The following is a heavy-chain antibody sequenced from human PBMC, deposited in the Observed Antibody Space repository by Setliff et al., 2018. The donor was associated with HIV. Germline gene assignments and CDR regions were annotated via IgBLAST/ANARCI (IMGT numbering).Heavy chain of an antibody. V-gene: IGHV1-3*01. CDR3: ARDLGDSSGYYALDY. CDR1: GYTFTSYA. CDR2: INAGNGNT. Sequence: ASVKVSCKASGYTFTSYAMHWVRQAPGQRLEWMGWINAGNGNTKYSQKFQGRVTITRDTSASTAYMELSSLRSEDTAVYYCARDLGDSSGYYALDYWGQGTLVTVSS. J-gene: IGHJ4*02. D-gene: IGHD3-22*01.